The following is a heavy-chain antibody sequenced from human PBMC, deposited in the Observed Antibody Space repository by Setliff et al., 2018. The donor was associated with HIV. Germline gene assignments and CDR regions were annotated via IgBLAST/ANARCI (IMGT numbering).Heavy chain of an antibody. J-gene: IGHJ4*02. V-gene: IGHV4-34*01. D-gene: IGHD3-22*01. CDR3: ARDPPWNYDSSGYPYYFDY. Sequence: PSETLSLTCAVYSGSFSGYRWTWIRQPPGKGLEWIGEINESGSTNYSPSLKSRITISLDTSNNQFSLNLTSLTAADTAVYYCARDPPWNYDSSGYPYYFDYWGQGTLVTVSS. CDR2: INESGST. CDR1: SGSFSGYR.